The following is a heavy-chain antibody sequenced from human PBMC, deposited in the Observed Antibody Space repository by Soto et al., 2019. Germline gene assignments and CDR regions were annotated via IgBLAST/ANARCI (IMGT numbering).Heavy chain of an antibody. J-gene: IGHJ4*02. CDR1: GFTFSSYG. CDR3: AKSAYIFGVVILPLFDY. V-gene: IGHV3-30*18. Sequence: PGGSLRLSCAASGFTFSSYGMHWVRQAPGKGLEWVAVRSYDGSNKYYADSVKGRFTISRDNSKNTLYLQMNSLRAEDTAVYYCAKSAYIFGVVILPLFDYWGQGTLVTVSS. CDR2: RSYDGSNK. D-gene: IGHD3-3*01.